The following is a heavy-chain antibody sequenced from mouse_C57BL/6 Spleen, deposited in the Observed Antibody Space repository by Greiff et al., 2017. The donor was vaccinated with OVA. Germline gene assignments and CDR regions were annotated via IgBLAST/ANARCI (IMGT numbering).Heavy chain of an antibody. CDR1: GYSITSDY. V-gene: IGHV3-8*01. CDR3: ARGPFYYGYDGSYFDY. CDR2: ISYSGST. D-gene: IGHD2-2*01. Sequence: EVQRVESGPGLAKPSQTLSLTCSVTGYSITSDYWNWIRKFPGNKLEYMGYISYSGSTYYNPPLKSRISITRDTSKNQYYLQLNSVTTEDTATYYCARGPFYYGYDGSYFDYWGQGTTRTVSS. J-gene: IGHJ2*01.